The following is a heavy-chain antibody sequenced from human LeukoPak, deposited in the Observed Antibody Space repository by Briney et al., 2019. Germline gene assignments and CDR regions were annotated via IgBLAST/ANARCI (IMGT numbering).Heavy chain of an antibody. CDR3: ARGTSELLYY. CDR1: GGSISSGGYY. Sequence: SETLSLTCTVSGGSISSGGYYWSWIRQHPGKGLEWIGYIYYSGSTYYNPSLKSRVTISVDTSKNQFSLKLSSVTAADTAVYYCARGTSELLYYWGQGTLVTVSS. J-gene: IGHJ4*02. V-gene: IGHV4-31*03. CDR2: IYYSGST. D-gene: IGHD1-26*01.